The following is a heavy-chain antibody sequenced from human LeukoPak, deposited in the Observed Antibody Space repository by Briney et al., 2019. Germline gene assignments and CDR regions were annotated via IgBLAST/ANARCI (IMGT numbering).Heavy chain of an antibody. CDR2: MNPNNGGT. J-gene: IGHJ6*02. CDR1: GYTFTSYD. CDR3: ARGAIFGVTPRGYGMDV. Sequence: ASVKVSCKASGYTFTSYDINWVRQATGQGLEWVGWMNPNNGGTVYAQKFQGRVTMTRDTSTGTSYMELNSLRSEDTAVYYCARGAIFGVTPRGYGMDVWGQGTTVTVSS. D-gene: IGHD3-3*01. V-gene: IGHV1-8*01.